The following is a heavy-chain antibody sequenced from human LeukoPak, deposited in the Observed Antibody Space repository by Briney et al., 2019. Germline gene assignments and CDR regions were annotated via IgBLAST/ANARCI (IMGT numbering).Heavy chain of an antibody. CDR2: ISAYNGNT. D-gene: IGHD3-22*01. J-gene: IGHJ4*02. CDR3: ARSPAYYYDSSGVYYFDY. CDR1: GYTFASYG. V-gene: IGHV1-18*01. Sequence: ASVKVSCKASGYTFASYGISWVRQAPGQGLEWMGWISAYNGNTNYAQKLQGRVTMTTDTSTSTAYMELSSLRSEDTAVYYCARSPAYYYDSSGVYYFDYWGQGTLVTVSS.